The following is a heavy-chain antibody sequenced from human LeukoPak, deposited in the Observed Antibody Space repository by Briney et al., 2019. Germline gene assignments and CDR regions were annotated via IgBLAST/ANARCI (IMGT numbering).Heavy chain of an antibody. J-gene: IGHJ4*02. CDR3: ARRVASIRFCISTSCFDY. Sequence: ASVKVSCKASGYTFTSYGISWVRQAPGQGLEWMGWISAYNGNTNYAQKLQGRVTMTTDTSTSTAYMELRSLRSDDTAVYYCARRVASIRFCISTSCFDYWGQGTLVTVSS. CDR2: ISAYNGNT. V-gene: IGHV1-18*01. D-gene: IGHD2-2*01. CDR1: GYTFTSYG.